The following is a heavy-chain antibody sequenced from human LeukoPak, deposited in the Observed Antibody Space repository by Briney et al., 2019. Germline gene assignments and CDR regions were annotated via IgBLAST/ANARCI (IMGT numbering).Heavy chain of an antibody. V-gene: IGHV3-30*01. CDR2: ISYDGSNK. J-gene: IGHJ6*03. CDR1: GFTSSSYA. D-gene: IGHD2-2*02. CDR3: AREVVVPAAILLYYYYYMDV. Sequence: GGSLRLSCAASGFTSSSYAMHWVRQAPGKGLEWVAVISYDGSNKYYADSVKGRFTISRDNSKNTLYLQMNSLRAEDTAVYYCAREVVVPAAILLYYYYYMDVWGKGTTVTVSS.